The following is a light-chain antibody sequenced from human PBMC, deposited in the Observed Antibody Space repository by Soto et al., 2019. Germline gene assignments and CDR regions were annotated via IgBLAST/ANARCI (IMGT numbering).Light chain of an antibody. CDR1: QSVSSN. CDR2: GAS. CDR3: QQYNNWPPWT. Sequence: EIVMTQSPATLSVSPGERATLSCRASQSVSSNLAWYQQKPGQAPRLLIYGASTSATGIQARFSGSGSGTDFTLTISRLPSEDVAVYYCQQYNNWPPWTFGQGTKVEIK. J-gene: IGKJ1*01. V-gene: IGKV3-15*01.